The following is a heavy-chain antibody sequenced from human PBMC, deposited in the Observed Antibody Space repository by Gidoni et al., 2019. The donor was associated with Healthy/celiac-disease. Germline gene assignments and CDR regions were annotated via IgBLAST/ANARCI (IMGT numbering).Heavy chain of an antibody. Sequence: EVQLVESGGGLVKPGGSLRLSCAASGFTFSSYSMTWVRQAPGKGLERVSSISSSSSYIYYADSVKGRFTISRDNAKNSLYLQMNSLRAEDTAVYYCARDRIYCSGGSCYYYYYYGMDVWGQGTTVTVSS. CDR2: ISSSSSYI. CDR1: GFTFSSYS. J-gene: IGHJ6*02. CDR3: ARDRIYCSGGSCYYYYYYGMDV. V-gene: IGHV3-21*01. D-gene: IGHD2-15*01.